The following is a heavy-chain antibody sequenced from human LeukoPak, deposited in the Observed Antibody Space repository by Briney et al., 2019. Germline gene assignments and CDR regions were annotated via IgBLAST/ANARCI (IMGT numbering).Heavy chain of an antibody. J-gene: IGHJ5*02. Sequence: SVKVSCKASGGTFSSYAISWVRQAPGQGLEGMGGIIPIFGTANYAQKFQGTVTITADESTSTAYMELSSLRSEDTAVYYCARDRRVGATHNWFDPWGQGTLVTVSS. V-gene: IGHV1-69*01. CDR3: ARDRRVGATHNWFDP. CDR1: GGTFSSYA. D-gene: IGHD1-26*01. CDR2: IIPIFGTA.